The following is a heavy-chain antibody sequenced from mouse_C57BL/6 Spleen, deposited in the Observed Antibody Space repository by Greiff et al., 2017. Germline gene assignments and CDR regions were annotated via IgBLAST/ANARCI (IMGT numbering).Heavy chain of an antibody. Sequence: QVQLQQPGAELVKPGASVKLSCKASGYTFTSYWMHWVKQRPGQGLEWIGMINPNSGSTNYNEKFKSKATLTVDKSSSTAYMQLSSLTSEDSAVYYCARRYCGSSFDYWGQGTTLTVAS. D-gene: IGHD1-1*01. CDR3: ARRYCGSSFDY. J-gene: IGHJ2*01. V-gene: IGHV1-64*01. CDR1: GYTFTSYW. CDR2: INPNSGST.